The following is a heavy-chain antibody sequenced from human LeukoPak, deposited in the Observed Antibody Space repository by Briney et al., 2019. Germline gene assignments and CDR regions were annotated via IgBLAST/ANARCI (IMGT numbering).Heavy chain of an antibody. Sequence: PGGSLRLSCAAPGFTFRDYRMNWVRQAPGKGLEWVAYISGSSSTIYYAESVKGRFAISRDNAKNSMFLQMNSLRDEDMAVYFCARGQYYRLSYNILDVWGQGTTVTVSS. V-gene: IGHV3-48*02. CDR1: GFTFRDYR. D-gene: IGHD1-1*01. CDR3: ARGQYYRLSYNILDV. J-gene: IGHJ6*02. CDR2: ISGSSSTI.